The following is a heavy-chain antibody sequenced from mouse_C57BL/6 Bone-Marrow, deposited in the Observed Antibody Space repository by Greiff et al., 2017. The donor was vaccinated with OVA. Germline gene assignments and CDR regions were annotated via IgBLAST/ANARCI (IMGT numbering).Heavy chain of an antibody. Sequence: EVQLQQSGAELVRPGASVKLSCTASGFNIKDDYMHWVKQRPEPGLEWIGWIDPENGDTEYASKFQGKATITADTSSNTAYLQLSSLTSEDTAVYYCTSSLRRGDYWGQGTTLTVSS. D-gene: IGHD1-2*01. J-gene: IGHJ2*01. CDR2: IDPENGDT. V-gene: IGHV14-4*01. CDR1: GFNIKDDY. CDR3: TSSLRRGDY.